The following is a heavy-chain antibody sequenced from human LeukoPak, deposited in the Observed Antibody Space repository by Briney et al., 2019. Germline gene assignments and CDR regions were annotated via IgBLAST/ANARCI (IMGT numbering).Heavy chain of an antibody. CDR1: GYTFTSCD. V-gene: IGHV1-8*01. J-gene: IGHJ3*02. CDR2: MNPNSGNT. D-gene: IGHD2-2*01. CDR3: ARVVVVPAADNDAFDI. Sequence: ASVKVSCKASGYTFTSCDINWVRQATGQGLEWMGWMNPNSGNTGYAQKFQGRVTMTRNTSISTAYMELSSLRSEDTAVYYCARVVVVPAADNDAFDIWGQGTMVTVSS.